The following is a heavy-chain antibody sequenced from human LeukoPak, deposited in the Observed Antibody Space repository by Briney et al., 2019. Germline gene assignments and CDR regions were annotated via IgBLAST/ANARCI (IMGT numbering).Heavy chain of an antibody. CDR2: INTNTGNP. D-gene: IGHD2-15*01. V-gene: IGHV7-4-1*02. J-gene: IGHJ5*02. Sequence: ASVKVSCKASGYTFTSYAMNWVRQAPGQGLEWMGWINTNTGNPTYAQGFTGRFVFSLDTSVSTAYLQISSLKAGDTAVYYCARSRLRGGSFNWFDPWGQGTLVTVSS. CDR3: ARSRLRGGSFNWFDP. CDR1: GYTFTSYA.